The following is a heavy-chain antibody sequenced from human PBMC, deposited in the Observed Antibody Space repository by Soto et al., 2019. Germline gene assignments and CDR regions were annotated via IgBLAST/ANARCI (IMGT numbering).Heavy chain of an antibody. V-gene: IGHV3-11*01. CDR3: AGSGPIPAYDSSGYRKYGFSV. D-gene: IGHD3-22*01. J-gene: IGHJ3*01. Sequence: GGSLRLSCVASGLTLSEYYMTWIRQAPGRGLEWVAYISSNTKMIFYPDSVKGRFTISRDNAKNALFLEMSGLRVEDTATYYCAGSGPIPAYDSSGYRKYGFSVWGQGTKVTVSS. CDR1: GLTLSEYY. CDR2: ISSNTKMI.